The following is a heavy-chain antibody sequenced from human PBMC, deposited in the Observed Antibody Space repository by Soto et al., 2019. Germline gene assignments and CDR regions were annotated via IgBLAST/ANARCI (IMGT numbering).Heavy chain of an antibody. CDR2: ITTSSSTI. V-gene: IGHV3-21*01. CDR3: ARAADLTGYYNSGFDY. Sequence: PGGSLRLSCTASGFTFSTYSMNWVRQAPGKGLEWVSFITTSSSTIYYADSVKGRFTISRDSAKNSLYLQMNSLRAEDTAVYYCARAADLTGYYNSGFDYWGQGTLVTVSS. J-gene: IGHJ4*02. CDR1: GFTFSTYS. D-gene: IGHD3-9*01.